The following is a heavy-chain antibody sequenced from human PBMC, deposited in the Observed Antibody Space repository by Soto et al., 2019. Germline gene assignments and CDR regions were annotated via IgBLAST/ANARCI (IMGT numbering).Heavy chain of an antibody. CDR1: GGSINNYY. CDR2: IYYGGSA. D-gene: IGHD6-13*01. J-gene: IGHJ4*02. V-gene: IGHV4-59*01. CDR3: ARDPIAAAGYYFDS. Sequence: PSDTLSLTCTVSGGSINNYYWSWIRQSPGKGLEWITYIYYGGSATYNPSLRGRVTMSLDTSKNQFSLKLTSVTAADTALYLCARDPIAAAGYYFDSWGQGILVTVSS.